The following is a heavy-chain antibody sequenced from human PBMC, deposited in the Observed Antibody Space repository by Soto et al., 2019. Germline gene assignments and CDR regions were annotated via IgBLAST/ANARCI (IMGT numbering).Heavy chain of an antibody. CDR1: GGTFGSHG. CDR3: ARGAMANFDY. D-gene: IGHD5-18*01. Sequence: SVKVSCKASGGTFGSHGIAWVRQAPGQGLEWMGGFIAMLGTPTYAKKVQGRATITADESLTSSYLELRSLRSEDIAVYFCARGAMANFDYWGQGTVVTVSS. CDR2: FIAMLGTP. V-gene: IGHV1-69*13. J-gene: IGHJ4*02.